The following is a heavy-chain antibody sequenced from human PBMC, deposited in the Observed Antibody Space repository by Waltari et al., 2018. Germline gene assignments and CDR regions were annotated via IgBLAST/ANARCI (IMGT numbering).Heavy chain of an antibody. CDR3: ARDLFEGTLSSKGNWFDP. CDR1: GGSISSYY. V-gene: IGHV4-59*01. Sequence: QVQLQESGPGLVKPSETLSLTCTVSGGSISSYYLSWIRPPPGRGLEWIGYIYYSGSTNYNPSLKSRVTISVDTSKNQFSLKLSSVTAADTAVYYCARDLFEGTLSSKGNWFDPWGQGTLVTVSS. D-gene: IGHD2-8*01. CDR2: IYYSGST. J-gene: IGHJ5*02.